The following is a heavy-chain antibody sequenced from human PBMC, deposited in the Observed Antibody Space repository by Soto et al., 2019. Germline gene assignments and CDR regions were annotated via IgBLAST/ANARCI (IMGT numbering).Heavy chain of an antibody. CDR2: IIPIFGTA. J-gene: IGHJ5*02. Sequence: ASVKVSCKASGGTFSSYAISWVRQAPGQGLEWMGGIIPIFGTANYAQKFQGRVTITADESTSTVYMELSSLRSEDTAVYYCARVEPSEGDIVVVPADNWFDPWGQGTLVTVSS. V-gene: IGHV1-69*13. CDR1: GGTFSSYA. D-gene: IGHD2-2*01. CDR3: ARVEPSEGDIVVVPADNWFDP.